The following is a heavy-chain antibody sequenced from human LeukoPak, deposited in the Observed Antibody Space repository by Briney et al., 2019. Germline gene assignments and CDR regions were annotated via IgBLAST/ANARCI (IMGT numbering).Heavy chain of an antibody. D-gene: IGHD5-18*01. Sequence: GGSLRLSCAASGFTLSSYAMGWVRQAPGKGLEWVSGISGSGGSTHYADSVKGRFTISRDNSKNTLYLQMNSLRAEDTAVYYCAKQDGYSYGSADYWGQGTLVTVSS. CDR3: AKQDGYSYGSADY. J-gene: IGHJ4*02. CDR1: GFTLSSYA. CDR2: ISGSGGST. V-gene: IGHV3-23*01.